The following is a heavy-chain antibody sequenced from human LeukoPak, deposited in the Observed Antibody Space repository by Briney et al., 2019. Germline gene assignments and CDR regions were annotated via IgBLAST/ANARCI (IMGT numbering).Heavy chain of an antibody. CDR2: IFYTGIT. J-gene: IGHJ4*02. D-gene: IGHD5-12*01. CDR1: GGSISSYY. CDR3: AREVAPTKDFDY. V-gene: IGHV4-59*12. Sequence: SETLSLTCTVSGGSISSYYWSWIRQPPGKGLEWIGSIFYTGITYDNPSLKSRFTLSVDTSKNQFSLKLSSVTAADTAVYYCAREVAPTKDFDYWGQGTLVTVSS.